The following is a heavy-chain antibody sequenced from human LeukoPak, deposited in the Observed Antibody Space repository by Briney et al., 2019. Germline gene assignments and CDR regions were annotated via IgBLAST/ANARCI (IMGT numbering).Heavy chain of an antibody. J-gene: IGHJ4*02. CDR2: IWYDGSNK. CDR3: ARDWQQLVPGDY. CDR1: GFTFSSYG. Sequence: GGSLRLSCAASGFTFSSYGMHWVRQAPGKGLEWVAVIWYDGSNKYYADSVKGRLTISRDNSKNTLYLQMNSLRAEDTAVYYCARDWQQLVPGDYWGQGTLVTVSS. D-gene: IGHD6-13*01. V-gene: IGHV3-33*01.